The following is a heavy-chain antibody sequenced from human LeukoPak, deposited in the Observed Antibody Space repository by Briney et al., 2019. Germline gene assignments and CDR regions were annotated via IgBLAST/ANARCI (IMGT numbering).Heavy chain of an antibody. J-gene: IGHJ4*02. V-gene: IGHV1-18*04. CDR1: GYTFTSYY. CDR2: ISAYNGNT. D-gene: IGHD5-24*01. CDR3: ARSDLGSGRDGYNPSDY. Sequence: GASVKVSCKASGYTFTSYYMHWVRQAPGQELEGMGWISAYNGNTNYAQKLQGRVTMTTDTSTSTAYMELRSLRSDDTAVYYCARSDLGSGRDGYNPSDYWGQGTLVTVSS.